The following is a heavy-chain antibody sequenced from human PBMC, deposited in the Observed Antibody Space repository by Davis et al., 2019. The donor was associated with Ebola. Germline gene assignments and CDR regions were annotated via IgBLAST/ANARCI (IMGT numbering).Heavy chain of an antibody. V-gene: IGHV3-74*01. Sequence: PGGSLRLSCAASGFAFRAYWMHWIRETPEGLLWVADTHPEGVTIRYADSVRGRFTTSRDNVNSILYLQINSLRPEDSAIYYCERPNYYNGQDLWGQGTRVTVSS. J-gene: IGHJ6*02. CDR3: ERPNYYNGQDL. CDR1: GFAFRAYW. CDR2: THPEGVTI. D-gene: IGHD3-10*01.